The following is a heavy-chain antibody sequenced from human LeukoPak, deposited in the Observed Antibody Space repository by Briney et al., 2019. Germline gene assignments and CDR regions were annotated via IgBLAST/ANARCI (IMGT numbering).Heavy chain of an antibody. V-gene: IGHV1-2*02. Sequence: ASVKVTCKASGYTFTSYGISWVRQTPGQGLEWMGWINPNSGGTNYAQKFQGRVTMTRDTSISTAYMELSRLRSDDTAVYYCARDNQKYSSSYGGGYWGQGTLVTVSS. CDR1: GYTFTSYG. J-gene: IGHJ4*02. D-gene: IGHD6-6*01. CDR3: ARDNQKYSSSYGGGY. CDR2: INPNSGGT.